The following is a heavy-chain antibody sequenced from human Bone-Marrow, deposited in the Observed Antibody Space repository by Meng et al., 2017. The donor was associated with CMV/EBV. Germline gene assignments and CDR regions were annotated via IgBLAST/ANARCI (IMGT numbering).Heavy chain of an antibody. CDR2: INPNSGGT. J-gene: IGHJ5*02. V-gene: IGHV1-2*02. D-gene: IGHD2-2*02. Sequence: ASVKVSCKASGYTFTGYYMHWVRQAPGQGLEWMGWINPNSGGTNYAQKFQGRVTMNRDTSISTAYMEMSRLRSDDTAVYYCARSVLRCSSTSCYTSNWFDPWGQGTLVTVSS. CDR1: GYTFTGYY. CDR3: ARSVLRCSSTSCYTSNWFDP.